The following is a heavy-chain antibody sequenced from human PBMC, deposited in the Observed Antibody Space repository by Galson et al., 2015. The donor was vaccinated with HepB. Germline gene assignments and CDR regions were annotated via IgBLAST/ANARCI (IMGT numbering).Heavy chain of an antibody. J-gene: IGHJ5*02. CDR1: GFTFSSYS. D-gene: IGHD3-10*01. CDR3: ARGGSFDP. CDR2: IYSDASST. Sequence: SLRLSCAASGFTFSSYSMQWVRQAPGKGLLWVSRIYSDASSTTYADSVRGRFTISRDDAKNTLYLQMSSLRAEDTAVYYCARGGSFDPWGRGTLVTVSS. V-gene: IGHV3-74*01.